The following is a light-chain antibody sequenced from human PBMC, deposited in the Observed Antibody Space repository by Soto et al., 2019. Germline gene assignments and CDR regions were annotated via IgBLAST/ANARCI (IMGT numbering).Light chain of an antibody. Sequence: TQSEVPLSVSPGAIAIPPCRGSQSIGRNLVWYQQELGQAPLLVIYAASTRETGVPARFSGSGSRTEFTLTISILQSEDFAVYYCQQYNNRTITFGQGTRLEI. CDR3: QQYNNRTIT. V-gene: IGKV3D-15*01. CDR1: QSIGRN. CDR2: AAS. J-gene: IGKJ5*01.